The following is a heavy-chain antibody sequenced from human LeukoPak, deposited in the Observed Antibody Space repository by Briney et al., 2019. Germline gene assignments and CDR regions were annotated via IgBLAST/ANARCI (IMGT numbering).Heavy chain of an antibody. CDR3: ARLEYYYDSSGYPIHGGNYFDY. V-gene: IGHV5-51*01. J-gene: IGHJ4*02. Sequence: GESLKISGKGSGYSFTSYWIGWVRQMPGKGLEWLGIIYPGDSDTRYSPSFQGQVTISADKSISTAYLQWSSLKASDTAMYYCARLEYYYDSSGYPIHGGNYFDYWGQGTLVTVSS. D-gene: IGHD3-22*01. CDR2: IYPGDSDT. CDR1: GYSFTSYW.